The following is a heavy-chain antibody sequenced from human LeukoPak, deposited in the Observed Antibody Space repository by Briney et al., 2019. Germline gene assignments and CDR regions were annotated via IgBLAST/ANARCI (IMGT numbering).Heavy chain of an antibody. V-gene: IGHV3-11*01. Sequence: PGGSLRLSCAASGFTFSDYYMSWIRQAPGKGLEWVSYISSSGSTIYYADSVKGRFTISRDNAKNSLYLQMNSLRAEDTAVYYCARDQYSSSWYSATDYWGQGTLVTVSS. CDR2: ISSSGSTI. J-gene: IGHJ4*02. D-gene: IGHD6-13*01. CDR1: GFTFSDYY. CDR3: ARDQYSSSWYSATDY.